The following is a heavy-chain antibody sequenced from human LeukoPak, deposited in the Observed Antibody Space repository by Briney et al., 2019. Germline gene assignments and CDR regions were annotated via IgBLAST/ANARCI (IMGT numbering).Heavy chain of an antibody. CDR1: GFTFSNYA. Sequence: SCKASGFTFSNYAMHWVRQAPGKGLEYVSDISSNGGITYYADSVKGRFTVSRDNSKNMLYLQMNSLRAEDTAVYYCVKGKCPVVVAATLDYWGQGILVTVSS. CDR2: ISSNGGIT. J-gene: IGHJ4*02. V-gene: IGHV3-64D*09. D-gene: IGHD2-15*01. CDR3: VKGKCPVVVAATLDY.